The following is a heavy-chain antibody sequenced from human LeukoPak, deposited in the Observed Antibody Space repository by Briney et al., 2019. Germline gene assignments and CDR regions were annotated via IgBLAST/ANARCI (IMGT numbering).Heavy chain of an antibody. V-gene: IGHV1-2*02. CDR2: INPNSGGT. CDR3: ARRGGSCYLCDAFDI. Sequence: GASVKVSCKASGYTFTGYYIHWVRQAPGRGLEWMGWINPNSGGTNYAQKFQGRVTMTRDTSISTAYMELSRLRSDDTAVYYCARRGGSCYLCDAFDIWGQGTMVTVSS. D-gene: IGHD2-15*01. J-gene: IGHJ3*02. CDR1: GYTFTGYY.